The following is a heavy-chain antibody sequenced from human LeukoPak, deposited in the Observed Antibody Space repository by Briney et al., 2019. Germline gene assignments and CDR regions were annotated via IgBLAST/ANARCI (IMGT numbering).Heavy chain of an antibody. CDR3: ATTSGYSSGWYDY. Sequence: ASVNVSCKASGYTFTGYYLHWQRQPHGQRLQWMRRINPNSGGTNYAQKFQGRVTMTRDTSISTAYMELSRLRSDDTAVYYCATTSGYSSGWYDYWGQGTLVTVSS. J-gene: IGHJ4*02. CDR1: GYTFTGYY. D-gene: IGHD6-19*01. CDR2: INPNSGGT. V-gene: IGHV1-2*06.